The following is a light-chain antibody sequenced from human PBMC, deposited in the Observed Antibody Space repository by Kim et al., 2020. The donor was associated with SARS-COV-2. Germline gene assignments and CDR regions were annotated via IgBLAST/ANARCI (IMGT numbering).Light chain of an antibody. Sequence: SPGERATLSCRASPSLSSTYLAWYQQKPGQAPRLLIYGASTRATGVPSRFSGSGSGTDFTLTINSLQPEDFAVYFCQQDYNFPLTFGGGTKVDIK. V-gene: IGKV3D-7*01. CDR2: GAS. CDR3: QQDYNFPLT. CDR1: PSLSSTY. J-gene: IGKJ4*01.